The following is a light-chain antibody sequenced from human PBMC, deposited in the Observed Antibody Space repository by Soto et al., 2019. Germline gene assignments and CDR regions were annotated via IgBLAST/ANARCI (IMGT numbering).Light chain of an antibody. J-gene: IGKJ1*01. CDR2: KAS. V-gene: IGKV1-5*03. Sequence: DIQMTQSPSTLSASIGDRVTITCRASQSVDSWLAWYQQQPGKAPKLLIYKASSLQTGVPSRFSGSGSGTEFTLTISSLQLDDFATYYCQHYNDYSRVFGQGTKVEIK. CDR1: QSVDSW. CDR3: QHYNDYSRV.